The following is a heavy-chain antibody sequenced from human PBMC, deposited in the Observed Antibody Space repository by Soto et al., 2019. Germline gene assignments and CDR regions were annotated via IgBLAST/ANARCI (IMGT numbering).Heavy chain of an antibody. Sequence: QITLKESGPTLVKPTQTLTLTCTFSGFSLSTSGVGVGWIRQPPGKALEWLALIYCDDDKRYTPSLKSRLTITKDTSKSHVVLTVPNMDPVDTATSYCAHRRGSGWYTRIMYGMDVWGQGTTVTVSS. D-gene: IGHD6-19*01. CDR3: AHRRGSGWYTRIMYGMDV. CDR2: IYCDDDK. CDR1: GFSLSTSGVG. V-gene: IGHV2-5*02. J-gene: IGHJ6*02.